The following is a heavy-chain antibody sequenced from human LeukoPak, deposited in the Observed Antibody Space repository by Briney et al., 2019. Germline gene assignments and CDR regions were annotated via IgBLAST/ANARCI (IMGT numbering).Heavy chain of an antibody. Sequence: PGRSLRLSCAASGFTFDLFGMHWVRQAPGKGLEWLALLSYNGTNRYYADSVKGRFTISRDNSQNTLYLQMDSLRPEDTAMYYCVRGLSRTDWGQGTLVTVSS. J-gene: IGHJ4*02. CDR3: VRGLSRTD. CDR2: LSYNGTNR. CDR1: GFTFDLFG. V-gene: IGHV3-30*03. D-gene: IGHD1-14*01.